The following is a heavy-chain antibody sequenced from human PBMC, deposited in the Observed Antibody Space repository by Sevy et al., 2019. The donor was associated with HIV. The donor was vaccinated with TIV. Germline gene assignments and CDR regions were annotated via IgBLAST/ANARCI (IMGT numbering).Heavy chain of an antibody. CDR3: ARDRGGITGKTRWFDP. V-gene: IGHV4-38-2*02. CDR2: IYHSGST. D-gene: IGHD1-20*01. CDR1: GYSISSGYS. J-gene: IGHJ5*02. Sequence: SETLSLTCTVSGYSISSGYSWGWIRQPPGKGLEWIGSIYHSGSTYYNPSLKSRVTISVDTSKNQFSLKLSSVTAADTAVYYCARDRGGITGKTRWFDPWGQGTLVTVSS.